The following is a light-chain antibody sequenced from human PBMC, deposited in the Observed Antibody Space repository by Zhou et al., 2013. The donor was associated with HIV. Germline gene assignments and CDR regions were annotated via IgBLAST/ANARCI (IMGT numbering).Light chain of an antibody. CDR1: QTISSW. Sequence: DIQMTQSPSTLSASVGDRVTITCRASQTISSWLAWYQQKPGRAPRLLIHEASTLQSGVPSRFSGSGSGTEFILTINSLQPEDFATYYCQQSSIIPLTFGGGTKGGNQ. V-gene: IGKV1-5*03. CDR2: EAS. J-gene: IGKJ4*01. CDR3: QQSSIIPLT.